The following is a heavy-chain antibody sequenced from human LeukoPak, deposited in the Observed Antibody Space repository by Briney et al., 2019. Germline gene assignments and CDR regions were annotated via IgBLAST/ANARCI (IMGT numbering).Heavy chain of an antibody. CDR1: GFTFSNYW. J-gene: IGHJ4*02. D-gene: IGHD1-26*01. V-gene: IGHV3-7*01. CDR2: MKQDGSEI. Sequence: PGGSLRLSCTASGFTFSNYWMSWVRQAPGKGPEWVANMKQDGSEIYYADSVKGRFTISRDNAKNSVYLEMNNLRAEDTAVYYCARDKIVGPTTLDYWGQGTLVTVSS. CDR3: ARDKIVGPTTLDY.